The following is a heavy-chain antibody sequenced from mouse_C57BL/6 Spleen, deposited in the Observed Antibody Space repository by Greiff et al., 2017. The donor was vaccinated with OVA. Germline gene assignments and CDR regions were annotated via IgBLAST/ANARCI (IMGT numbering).Heavy chain of an antibody. Sequence: QVQLKESGPGLVAPSQSLSITCTVSGFSLTSYGVHWVRQPPGKGLEWLVVIWSDGSTTYNSALKSRLSISKDNSKSQVFLKMNSLQTDDTAMYYCARAYYSNRYAMDYWGQGTSVTVSS. D-gene: IGHD2-5*01. V-gene: IGHV2-6*03. J-gene: IGHJ4*01. CDR2: IWSDGST. CDR1: GFSLTSYG. CDR3: ARAYYSNRYAMDY.